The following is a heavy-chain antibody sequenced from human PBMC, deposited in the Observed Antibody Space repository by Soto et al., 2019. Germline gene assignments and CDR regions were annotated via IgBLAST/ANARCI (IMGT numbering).Heavy chain of an antibody. Sequence: GGSLRLSCAASGFTSSSYSMNWVRQAPGKGLEWVSSISSSSSYIYYADSVKGRFTISRDNAKNSLYLQMNSLRAEDTAVYYCAREASSGYYPYFDYWGQGTLVTVSS. CDR2: ISSSSSYI. J-gene: IGHJ4*02. V-gene: IGHV3-21*01. CDR3: AREASSGYYPYFDY. CDR1: GFTSSSYS. D-gene: IGHD3-22*01.